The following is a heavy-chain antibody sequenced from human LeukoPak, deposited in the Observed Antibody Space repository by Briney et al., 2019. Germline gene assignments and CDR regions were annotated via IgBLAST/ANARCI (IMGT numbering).Heavy chain of an antibody. CDR2: INHSGST. D-gene: IGHD3-10*01. CDR3: ARTIWFGELEDY. Sequence: SETLSLTCAVYGGSFSGYYWSWIRQPPGKGLEWIGEINHSGSTNYNPSLKSRVTISVDTSKNQFSLKLSSVTAADTAVYYCARTIWFGELEDYWGQGTLVTVSS. CDR1: GGSFSGYY. V-gene: IGHV4-34*01. J-gene: IGHJ4*02.